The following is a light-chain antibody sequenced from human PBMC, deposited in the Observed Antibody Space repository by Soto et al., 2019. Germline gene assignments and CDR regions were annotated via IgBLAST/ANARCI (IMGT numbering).Light chain of an antibody. V-gene: IGKV3-20*01. J-gene: IGKJ2*01. CDR1: QSVSNNY. CDR2: GSS. Sequence: EVVLTQSPGTLSLSPGESATLSCRASQSVSNNYFAWYQQKPGQAPRLLVFGSSDRATGIPDRFCGSGSGTDFTLTISRLEPEDFAVYYCQQYGSSPPYTFGQGTKLEIK. CDR3: QQYGSSPPYT.